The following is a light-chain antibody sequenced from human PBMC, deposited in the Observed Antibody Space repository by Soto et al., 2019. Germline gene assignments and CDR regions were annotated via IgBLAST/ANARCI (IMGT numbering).Light chain of an antibody. CDR3: SSYTRTTTLV. CDR1: SSDVGGYNY. J-gene: IGLJ2*01. V-gene: IGLV2-14*01. CDR2: DVS. Sequence: QSALTQPASVSGSPGQSITISCTGTSSDVGGYNYVSWYQQHPGKAPQLMIYDVSNRPSGVSDRFSGSKSGNTASLTISGLQAEDEADYYCSSYTRTTTLVFGGGTKVT.